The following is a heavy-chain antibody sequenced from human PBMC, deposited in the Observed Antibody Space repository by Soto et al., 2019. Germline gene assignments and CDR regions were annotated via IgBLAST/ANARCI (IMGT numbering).Heavy chain of an antibody. Sequence: QLQLQESGSGLVKPSQTLSLTCAVSGGSISSGGYSWSWIRQPPGKGLEWIGYIYHSGSTYYNPSLKSRVTISVDRSKNQFSLKLSSVTAADTAVYYCARTHYYDCSGCYFDYWGQGTLVTVSS. CDR1: GGSISSGGYS. CDR3: ARTHYYDCSGCYFDY. J-gene: IGHJ4*02. CDR2: IYHSGST. V-gene: IGHV4-30-2*01. D-gene: IGHD3-22*01.